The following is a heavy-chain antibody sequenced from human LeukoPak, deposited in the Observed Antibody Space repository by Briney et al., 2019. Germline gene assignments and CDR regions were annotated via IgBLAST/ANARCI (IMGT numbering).Heavy chain of an antibody. CDR3: ARGCYDFWSNYQSNNWFDS. CDR2: IYHSGIT. Sequence: SETLSLTCTVSGYSISSGYYWGWIRQPPEQGLEWIGSIYHSGITYYNPSLKSRVTISVDTSKNQFSLRLSSVTAADTAVYYCARGCYDFWSNYQSNNWFDSWGQGTLVTVSS. D-gene: IGHD3-3*01. CDR1: GYSISSGYY. J-gene: IGHJ5*01. V-gene: IGHV4-38-2*02.